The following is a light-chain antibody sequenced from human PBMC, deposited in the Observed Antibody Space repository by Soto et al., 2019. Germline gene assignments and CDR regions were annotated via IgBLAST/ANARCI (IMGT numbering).Light chain of an antibody. CDR3: QQYDTYPST. Sequence: IQVTQSPSSLFPSVRDRATIICRASQNTRGYLNWYQQKPGKAPKLLIYAASSLQSGIPSRFSGSGSETDFTLTISSLQPDDFAAYYCQQYDTYPSTFGQGTQVDLK. CDR1: QNTRGY. J-gene: IGKJ1*01. CDR2: AAS. V-gene: IGKV1-39*01.